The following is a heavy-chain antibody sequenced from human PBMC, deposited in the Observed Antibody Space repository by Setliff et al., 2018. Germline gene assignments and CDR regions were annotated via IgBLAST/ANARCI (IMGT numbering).Heavy chain of an antibody. D-gene: IGHD2-15*01. CDR1: GYSFTNYW. Sequence: PGESLKISCKGSGYSFTNYWIGWVRQMPGKGLEWMGIIYPGDSDTRYSPSFQGQVTISADKSIGTAYVQWRSLKASDTAMYYCARVGTAGGYYFDFWGQGALVTSPQ. J-gene: IGHJ4*02. V-gene: IGHV5-51*01. CDR2: IYPGDSDT. CDR3: ARVGTAGGYYFDF.